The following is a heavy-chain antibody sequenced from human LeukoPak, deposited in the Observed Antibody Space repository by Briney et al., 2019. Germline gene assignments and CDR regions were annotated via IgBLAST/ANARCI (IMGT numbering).Heavy chain of an antibody. V-gene: IGHV1-24*01. D-gene: IGHD6-13*01. J-gene: IGHJ4*02. CDR3: TRDLPYSSSWESLDY. CDR2: FDPEDGET. Sequence: ASVKVSCKVSGYTLTELSMHWVRQAPGKGLEWMGGFDPEDGETIYAQKFQGRVTMTTDTSTSTANMELRSLRSDDTAVYYCTRDLPYSSSWESLDYWGQGTLVTVSS. CDR1: GYTLTELS.